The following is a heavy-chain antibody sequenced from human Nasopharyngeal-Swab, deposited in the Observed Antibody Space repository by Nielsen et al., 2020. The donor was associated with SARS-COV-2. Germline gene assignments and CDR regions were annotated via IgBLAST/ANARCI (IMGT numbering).Heavy chain of an antibody. D-gene: IGHD3-3*01. Sequence: WIRQPPGKGLEWVSSISSSSSYIYYADSVKGRFTISRDNAKNSLYLQMNSLRAEVTAVYYCAKGYYDFWSGHYWGQGTLVTVSS. CDR2: ISSSSSYI. V-gene: IGHV3-21*01. CDR3: AKGYYDFWSGHY. J-gene: IGHJ4*02.